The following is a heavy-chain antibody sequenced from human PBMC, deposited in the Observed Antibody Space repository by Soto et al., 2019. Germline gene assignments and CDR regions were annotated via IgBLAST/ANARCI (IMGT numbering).Heavy chain of an antibody. Sequence: ASVKVSCKASGYTFTGYYMHWVRQAPGQGLEWMGWINPNSGGTNYAQKFQGWVTMTRDTSISTAYMELSRLRNDDTAVYYCAREVYYYDSSGYGTYFDYWGQGTLVTVSS. D-gene: IGHD3-22*01. J-gene: IGHJ4*02. CDR3: AREVYYYDSSGYGTYFDY. CDR2: INPNSGGT. V-gene: IGHV1-2*04. CDR1: GYTFTGYY.